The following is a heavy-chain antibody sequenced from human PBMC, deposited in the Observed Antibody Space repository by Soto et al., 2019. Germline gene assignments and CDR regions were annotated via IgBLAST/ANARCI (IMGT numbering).Heavy chain of an antibody. CDR3: ARGSSGWPPRLAY. J-gene: IGHJ4*02. CDR2: IYYSGST. Sequence: QVQLQESGPGLVKPSEALSLNCTVSGGPISSYYWSWIRQSPGKGLVWIGYIYYSGSTNYNPSLKSRVTISVDTSKNQFSLELSSVTAAETAVYYCARGSSGWPPRLAYWGQGTLFTVSS. D-gene: IGHD6-19*01. CDR1: GGPISSYY. V-gene: IGHV4-59*01.